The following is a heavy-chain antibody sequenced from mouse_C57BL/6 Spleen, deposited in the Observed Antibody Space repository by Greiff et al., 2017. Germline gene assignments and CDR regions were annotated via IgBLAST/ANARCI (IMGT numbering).Heavy chain of an antibody. Sequence: VQLQQSGPELVKPGASVKISCKASGYAFSSSWMHWVKQRPGQGLEWIGLIYPGDGDTNYNGKFKGKATLTADKSSSTAYMQLISLTSEDSAVYVCAISSLYYGSSYYFDYWGQGTTLTVAS. CDR1: GYAFSSSW. V-gene: IGHV1-82*01. D-gene: IGHD1-1*01. CDR2: IYPGDGDT. CDR3: AISSLYYGSSYYFDY. J-gene: IGHJ2*01.